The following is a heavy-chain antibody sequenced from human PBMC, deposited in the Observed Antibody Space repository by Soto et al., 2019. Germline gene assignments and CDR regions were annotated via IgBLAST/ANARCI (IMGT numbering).Heavy chain of an antibody. Sequence: DVQLVESGGGLVQPGRSLRLSCAASGFTFDDYAMHWVRQAPGKGLEWVSGISWNSGTIGYADSVKGRFTISRDNAKNSLYLQMNSLRAEDTALYYCAKDRTGSAYYFDYWGQGTLVTVSS. D-gene: IGHD3-16*01. CDR2: ISWNSGTI. CDR3: AKDRTGSAYYFDY. CDR1: GFTFDDYA. V-gene: IGHV3-9*01. J-gene: IGHJ4*02.